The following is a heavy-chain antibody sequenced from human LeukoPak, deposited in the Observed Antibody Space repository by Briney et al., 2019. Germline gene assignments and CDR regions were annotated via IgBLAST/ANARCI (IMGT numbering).Heavy chain of an antibody. CDR2: IYTSGST. V-gene: IGHV4-4*07. D-gene: IGHD4-23*01. CDR3: ARDYGGNSGDY. CDR1: GFSINNGYY. J-gene: IGHJ4*02. Sequence: SETLSLTCSVSGFSINNGYYWSWIRQPAGKGLEWIGRIYTSGSTNYNPSLKSRVTMSVDTSKNQFSLKLSSVTAADTAVYYCARDYGGNSGDYWGQGTLVTVSS.